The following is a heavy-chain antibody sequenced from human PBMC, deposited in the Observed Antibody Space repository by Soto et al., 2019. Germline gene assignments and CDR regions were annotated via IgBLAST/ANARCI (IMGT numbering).Heavy chain of an antibody. J-gene: IGHJ4*02. Sequence: GGSLRLSCAASGFTISSNYMSWVRQAPGKGLEWVSVIYSGGSTYYADSVKGRFTISRDNSKNTLYLQMNSLRAEDTAMYYCARHRNYDILTGHPDYWGQGTLVTVSS. V-gene: IGHV3-66*04. CDR2: IYSGGST. D-gene: IGHD3-9*01. CDR1: GFTISSNY. CDR3: ARHRNYDILTGHPDY.